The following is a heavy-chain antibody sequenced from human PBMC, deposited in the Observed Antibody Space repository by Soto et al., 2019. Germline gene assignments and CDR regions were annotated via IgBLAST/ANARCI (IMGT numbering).Heavy chain of an antibody. CDR1: GFTFDDYA. D-gene: IGHD2-2*01. V-gene: IGHV3-9*01. Sequence: PGGSLRLSCAASGFTFDDYAMHWVRQAPGKGLEWVSGISWNSGSIGYADSVKGRFTISRDNAKNSLYLQMNSLRAEDTALYYCAKAHSAGPASTFDYWGQGTLVTVSS. CDR2: ISWNSGSI. CDR3: AKAHSAGPASTFDY. J-gene: IGHJ4*02.